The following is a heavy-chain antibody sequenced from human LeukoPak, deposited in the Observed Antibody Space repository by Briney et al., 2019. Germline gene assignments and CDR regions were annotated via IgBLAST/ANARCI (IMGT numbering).Heavy chain of an antibody. CDR3: ARRGGSGIRGDYYFDY. D-gene: IGHD3-10*01. Sequence: PSETLSLTCTVSGGSICSSSYYWGWIRQTPGKGLEWIGSIDYSGGIYYNPSLRSRVTISADTSQNQFSLKLSSVTAADTAVYYCARRGGSGIRGDYYFDYWGQGTLVTVSS. CDR2: IDYSGGI. J-gene: IGHJ4*02. CDR1: GGSICSSSYY. V-gene: IGHV4-39*01.